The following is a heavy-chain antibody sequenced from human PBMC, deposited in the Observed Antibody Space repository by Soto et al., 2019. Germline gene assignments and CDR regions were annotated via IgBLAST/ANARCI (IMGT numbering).Heavy chain of an antibody. D-gene: IGHD3-22*01. Sequence: QVQLVQSGAEVKKPGSSVKVSCKASGGTFSSYTISWVRQAPGQGLEWMGRIIPILGIANYAQKFQGRVTLTADKSTSTAYMELSSLRSEDTAVYYCARAYYDSSGYPAEYFQHWGQGTLVTVSS. CDR3: ARAYYDSSGYPAEYFQH. V-gene: IGHV1-69*02. CDR2: IIPILGIA. CDR1: GGTFSSYT. J-gene: IGHJ1*01.